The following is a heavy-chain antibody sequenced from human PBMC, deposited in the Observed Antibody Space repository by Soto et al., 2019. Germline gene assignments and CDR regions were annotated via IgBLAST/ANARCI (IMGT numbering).Heavy chain of an antibody. Sequence: GGSLRLSCAASGFTFSDYSMTWVRQAPGKGLEWVSSISSSSKYIYYSDSLKGRFTISRDNAKNSFFLQMNSLRAEDTAVYYCARDLVATTPQGDAFDIWGQGTMVT. J-gene: IGHJ3*02. CDR2: ISSSSKYI. D-gene: IGHD5-12*01. CDR3: ARDLVATTPQGDAFDI. CDR1: GFTFSDYS. V-gene: IGHV3-21*01.